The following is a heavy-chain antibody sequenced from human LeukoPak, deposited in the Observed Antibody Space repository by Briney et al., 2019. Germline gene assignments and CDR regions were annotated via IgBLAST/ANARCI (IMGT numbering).Heavy chain of an antibody. Sequence: GGSLRLSCAASGFTFDDYGMSSVRQAPGKGLEWVSGINWNGGSTGYADSVKGRFTISRDNAKNSLYLQMNSLRAEDTALYYCAREEYYYDSSGYYPNRYFDYWGRGTLVTVSS. D-gene: IGHD3-22*01. CDR3: AREEYYYDSSGYYPNRYFDY. J-gene: IGHJ4*02. CDR2: INWNGGST. V-gene: IGHV3-20*04. CDR1: GFTFDDYG.